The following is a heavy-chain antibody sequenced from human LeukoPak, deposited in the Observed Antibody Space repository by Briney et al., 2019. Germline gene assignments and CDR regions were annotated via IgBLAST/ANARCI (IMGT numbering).Heavy chain of an antibody. D-gene: IGHD6-19*01. CDR1: RFTFSNYW. CDR3: ARDTAGNDY. Sequence: GGSLRLSCEASRFTFSNYWMSWVRQAPGKGPEWVANIKQDGSVKYYVDSVKGRFTISRDNAKNSLYLQMNSLRAEDTAVYYCARDTAGNDYWGQGTLVTVSS. V-gene: IGHV3-7*01. J-gene: IGHJ4*02. CDR2: IKQDGSVK.